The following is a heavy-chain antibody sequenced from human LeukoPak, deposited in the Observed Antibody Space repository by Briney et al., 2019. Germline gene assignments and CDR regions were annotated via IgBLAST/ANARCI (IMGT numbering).Heavy chain of an antibody. Sequence: GESLKISRKGSGYSFTSYWIGWVRQMPGKGLEWMGIIYPGDSDTRYSPSFQGQVTISADKSISTAYLQWSSLKASDTAMYYCARRGYCSSTSCYYYGMDVWGQGTTVTVSS. V-gene: IGHV5-51*01. CDR1: GYSFTSYW. D-gene: IGHD2-2*03. CDR2: IYPGDSDT. CDR3: ARRGYCSSTSCYYYGMDV. J-gene: IGHJ6*02.